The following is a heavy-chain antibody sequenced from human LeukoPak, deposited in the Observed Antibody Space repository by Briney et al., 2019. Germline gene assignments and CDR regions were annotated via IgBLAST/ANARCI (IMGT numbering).Heavy chain of an antibody. V-gene: IGHV3-21*01. J-gene: IGHJ4*02. CDR2: ISTSSIYI. CDR1: GFTFSSYN. Sequence: GGSLRLSCAASGFTFSSYNMNWVRQAPGKGLEWVSSISTSSIYIYYADSVKGRFTISRVNAKHSMYLQMNSLRAEDTAVYYCARVSDISVAAYFDYWGQGTLVTVSS. D-gene: IGHD6-19*01. CDR3: ARVSDISVAAYFDY.